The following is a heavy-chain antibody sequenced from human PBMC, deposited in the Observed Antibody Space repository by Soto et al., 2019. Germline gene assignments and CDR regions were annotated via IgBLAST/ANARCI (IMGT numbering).Heavy chain of an antibody. CDR3: ARDLGRVVYYFDY. V-gene: IGHV1-69*05. CDR1: GGTFSSYA. D-gene: IGHD3-3*01. CDR2: IIPIFGTA. J-gene: IGHJ4*02. Sequence: SVKVSCKASGGTFSSYAISWVRQAPGQGLEWMGGIIPIFGTANYAQKFQGRVTITTDKSTSTVYMELSSLRSEDTAVYYCARDLGRVVYYFDYWGKGTLVTVSS.